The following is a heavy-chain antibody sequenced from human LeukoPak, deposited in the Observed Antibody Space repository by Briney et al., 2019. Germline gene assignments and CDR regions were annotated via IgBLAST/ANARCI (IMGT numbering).Heavy chain of an antibody. J-gene: IGHJ4*02. V-gene: IGHV4-59*02. D-gene: IGHD3-10*01. CDR3: AREGSGPYFDY. Sequence: PETLSLTCTVSGGSVSSSYWNWIRQPPGKGLEWIGYIYYSGSTNYNPSLKSRVTISVDTSKNQFSLRLTSVTAADTAVYYCAREGSGPYFDYWGQGTLATVSS. CDR1: GGSVSSSY. CDR2: IYYSGST.